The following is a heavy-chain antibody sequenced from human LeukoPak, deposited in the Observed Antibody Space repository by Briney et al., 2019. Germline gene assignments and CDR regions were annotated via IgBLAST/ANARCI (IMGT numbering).Heavy chain of an antibody. CDR3: AAGLVGATRIDN. CDR1: GYTLTELS. V-gene: IGHV1-24*01. D-gene: IGHD1-26*01. CDR2: FDPEDGET. Sequence: WASVKVSCKVSGYTLTELSMHWVRQAPGKGLEWMGGFDPEDGETIYAQKFQGRVTMTEDTSTDTAYMELSSLRSEDTAVYYCAAGLVGATRIDNWGQGTLVTVSS. J-gene: IGHJ4*02.